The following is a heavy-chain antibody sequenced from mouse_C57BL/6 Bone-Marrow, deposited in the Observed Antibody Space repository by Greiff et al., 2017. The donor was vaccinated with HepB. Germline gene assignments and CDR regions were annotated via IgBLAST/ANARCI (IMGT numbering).Heavy chain of an antibody. CDR2: IDPEDGET. CDR3: AIGGDSNPAWFAY. D-gene: IGHD2-5*01. J-gene: IGHJ3*01. CDR1: GFNIKDYY. V-gene: IGHV14-2*01. Sequence: VHVKQSGAELVKPGASVKLSCTASGFNIKDYYMHWVKQRTEQGLEWIGRIDPEDGETKYAPKFQGKATITADTSSNTAYLQLSSLTSEDTAVYYCAIGGDSNPAWFAYWGQGTLVTVSA.